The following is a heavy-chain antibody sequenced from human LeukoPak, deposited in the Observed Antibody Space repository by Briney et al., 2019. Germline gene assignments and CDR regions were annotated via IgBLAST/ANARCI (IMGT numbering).Heavy chain of an antibody. CDR1: GASISSYY. CDR3: ARRHVQYTSSSDPYYFDY. CDR2: IVYSGST. V-gene: IGHV4-59*01. D-gene: IGHD6-6*01. Sequence: SETLSLPCTVSGASISSYYWTWIRQPPGKGLEWIAYIVYSGSTNYNPSLKSRVTISVDTSKNQFSLNLSSVTAADTAVYYCARRHVQYTSSSDPYYFDYWGQGTLVTVSS. J-gene: IGHJ4*02.